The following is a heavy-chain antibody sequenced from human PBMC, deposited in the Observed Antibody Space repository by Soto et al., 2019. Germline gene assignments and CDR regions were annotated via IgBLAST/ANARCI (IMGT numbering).Heavy chain of an antibody. CDR1: GFYFRTYG. V-gene: IGHV3-33*08. J-gene: IGHJ2*01. CDR2: IDDDGSKR. Sequence: QEQLVESGGGVVQPGRSLRLSCTGSGFYFRTYGMHWARQTPGKGLEWVAGIDDDGSKRYYGDSVNGRLTISRDDSKGATYLQMNSLRDEDTAVYYCARNGCTKGVCLDLWGRGTLVTVSS. D-gene: IGHD2-8*01. CDR3: ARNGCTKGVCLDL.